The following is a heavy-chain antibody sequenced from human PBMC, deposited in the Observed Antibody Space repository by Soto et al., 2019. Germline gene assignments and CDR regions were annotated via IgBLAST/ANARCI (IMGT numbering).Heavy chain of an antibody. J-gene: IGHJ4*02. CDR2: IYYSGST. Sequence: QVQLQESGPGLVKPSQTLSLTCTVSGGSISSGGYYWSWIRQHPGKGLEWIGYIYYSGSTYYNPCLRSRVTISVDTSNNQSSLKLSSVTAADTAVYYCGRGLGGCSGGSCYGDSEYFDCWAQGPLVTVSS. CDR3: GRGLGGCSGGSCYGDSEYFDC. D-gene: IGHD2-15*01. CDR1: GGSISSGGYY. V-gene: IGHV4-31*03.